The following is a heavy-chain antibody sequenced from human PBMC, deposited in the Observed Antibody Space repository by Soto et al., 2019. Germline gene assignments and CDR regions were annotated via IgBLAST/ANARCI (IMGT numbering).Heavy chain of an antibody. D-gene: IGHD6-19*01. CDR2: ISYDGSNK. CDR3: AKEPWYSSGWYTFDY. V-gene: IGHV3-30*18. Sequence: GGSLRLSCAASGFTFSIYGMHWVRQAPGKGLEWVAVISYDGSNKYYADSVKGRFTISRDNSKNTLYLQMNSLRAEDTAVYYCAKEPWYSSGWYTFDYWGQGTLVTVSS. CDR1: GFTFSIYG. J-gene: IGHJ4*02.